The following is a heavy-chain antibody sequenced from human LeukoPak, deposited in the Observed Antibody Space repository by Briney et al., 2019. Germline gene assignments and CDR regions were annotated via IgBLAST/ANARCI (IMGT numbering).Heavy chain of an antibody. CDR2: INPDSGFT. V-gene: IGHV1-2*02. J-gene: IGHJ4*02. CDR3: APTAEAYSSWWRV. D-gene: IGHD6-19*01. CDR1: GYKLIDDY. Sequence: ASVKVSCKASGYKLIDDYMHWVRQAPGQGLAFMGWINPDSGFTNYAQKFKGRVTITRDTSISTVYLEVRSLASDDTAVYYCAPTAEAYSSWWRVWGGGTLVSVS.